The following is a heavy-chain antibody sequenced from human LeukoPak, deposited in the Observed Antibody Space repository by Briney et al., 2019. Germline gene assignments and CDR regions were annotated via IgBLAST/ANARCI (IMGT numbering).Heavy chain of an antibody. D-gene: IGHD3-9*01. CDR2: ISSSSSYI. CDR1: GFTFSSYS. J-gene: IGHJ4*02. Sequence: GGSLRLSCAASGFTFSSYSMNWVRQAPGKGLEWVSSISSSSSYIYYADSVKGRFTISRDNAKNSLYLQMNSLRAEDTPVYYCARGDYDILTGYPTLLDYWGQGTLVTVSS. V-gene: IGHV3-21*01. CDR3: ARGDYDILTGYPTLLDY.